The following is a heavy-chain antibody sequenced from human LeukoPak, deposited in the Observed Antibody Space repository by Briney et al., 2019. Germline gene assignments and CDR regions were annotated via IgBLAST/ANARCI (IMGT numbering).Heavy chain of an antibody. Sequence: SETLSLTCTVSRGSISSSSYYWGWIRQPPGKGLEWIGSIYYSGSTYYNPSLKSRVTISVDTSKNQFALKLSSVTVAGTAVYYCAKWELYGYWGQGTLVTVSS. J-gene: IGHJ4*02. V-gene: IGHV4-39*06. CDR1: RGSISSSSYY. CDR3: AKWELYGY. CDR2: IYYSGST. D-gene: IGHD1-26*01.